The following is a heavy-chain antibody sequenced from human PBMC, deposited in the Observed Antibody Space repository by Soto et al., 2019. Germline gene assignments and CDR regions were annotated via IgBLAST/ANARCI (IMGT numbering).Heavy chain of an antibody. Sequence: SETLSLTCAVYGGSFSGYYCSWIRQPPGKGLEWIGEINHSGSTNYNPSLKSRVTISVDTSKNQFSLKLSSVTAADTAVYYCASSYYDFWSGSLFYGMDVWGQGTTVPVSS. D-gene: IGHD3-3*01. V-gene: IGHV4-34*01. CDR2: INHSGST. J-gene: IGHJ6*02. CDR3: ASSYYDFWSGSLFYGMDV. CDR1: GGSFSGYY.